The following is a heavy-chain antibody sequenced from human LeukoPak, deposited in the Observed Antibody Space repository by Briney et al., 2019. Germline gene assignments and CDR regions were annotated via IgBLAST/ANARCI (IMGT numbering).Heavy chain of an antibody. J-gene: IGHJ4*02. CDR1: GFTFRSHS. V-gene: IGHV3-23*01. D-gene: IGHD5-18*01. CDR3: AKDMDTAMVGGPFDY. Sequence: GGSLRLSCTASGFTFRSHSMIWVRQAPGKGLEWISYISGSSGTIYYADSVKGRFTISRDNSKNTLYLQMNSLRAEDTAVYYCAKDMDTAMVGGPFDYWGQGTLVAVSS. CDR2: ISGSSGTI.